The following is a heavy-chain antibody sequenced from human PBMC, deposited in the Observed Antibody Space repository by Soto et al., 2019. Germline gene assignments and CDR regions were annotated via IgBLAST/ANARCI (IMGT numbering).Heavy chain of an antibody. J-gene: IGHJ5*02. D-gene: IGHD6-19*01. Sequence: EVQLVESGGGLVQPGGSLRLSCETSGFIVSNSYMSWVRQAPGKGLEWVSVIHRDGDTYYADSVKDRFTFSRDKSKNTLSLQINNLRAEDTAMYYCARDSSAYFSPSSWGQGTLVIVSS. V-gene: IGHV3-66*01. CDR1: GFIVSNSY. CDR3: ARDSSAYFSPSS. CDR2: IHRDGDT.